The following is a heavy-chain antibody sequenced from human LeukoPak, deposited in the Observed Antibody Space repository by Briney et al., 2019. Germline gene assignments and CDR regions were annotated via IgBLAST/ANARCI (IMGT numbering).Heavy chain of an antibody. Sequence: SETLSLACAVSGVSLSGYYWGWIRQTPGKGLEWIGEINHSGRTNYNPSLKSRVTISADTSKNQFSLELRSVTAADTAVYYCARAYYSTSWFPHWGQGALVTVSS. V-gene: IGHV4-34*01. J-gene: IGHJ5*02. D-gene: IGHD3-10*01. CDR1: GVSLSGYY. CDR2: INHSGRT. CDR3: ARAYYSTSWFPH.